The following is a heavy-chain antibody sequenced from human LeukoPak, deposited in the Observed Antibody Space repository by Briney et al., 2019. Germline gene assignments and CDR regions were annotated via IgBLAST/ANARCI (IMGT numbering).Heavy chain of an antibody. D-gene: IGHD2-15*01. CDR3: AKAAGVRYCSGGSCPGTLDHYYYMDV. CDR1: GFTFDDYA. Sequence: PGGSLRLSCAASGFTFDDYAMHWVRQAPGKGLEWVSGISWNSGSIGYADSVKGRFTISRDNAENSLYLQMNSLRAEDMALYYCAKAAGVRYCSGGSCPGTLDHYYYMDVWGKGTTVTVSS. J-gene: IGHJ6*03. V-gene: IGHV3-9*03. CDR2: ISWNSGSI.